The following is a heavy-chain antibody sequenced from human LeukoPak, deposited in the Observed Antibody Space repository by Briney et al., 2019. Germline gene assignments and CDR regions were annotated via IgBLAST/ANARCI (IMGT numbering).Heavy chain of an antibody. CDR1: GGSIGSDNW. D-gene: IGHD2-8*01. Sequence: PSETLSLTCAVSGGSIGSDNWWTWVRQPPGKGLEWIGEIYHSGSTNYNPSLKGRVTISVDKSKNQFSLKLSSVTAADTAVYYCASRPNLYCSHGVCYISDYWGQGTLVTVSS. V-gene: IGHV4-4*02. J-gene: IGHJ4*02. CDR2: IYHSGST. CDR3: ASRPNLYCSHGVCYISDY.